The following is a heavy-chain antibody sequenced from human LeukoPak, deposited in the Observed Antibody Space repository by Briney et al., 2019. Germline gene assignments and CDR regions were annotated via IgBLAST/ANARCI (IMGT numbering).Heavy chain of an antibody. CDR1: GYSISSGYY. V-gene: IGHV4-38-2*02. Sequence: SETLSLTCTVSGYSISSGYYWGWIRQPPGKGLEWIGSIYHSGSTYYNPSLKSRVTISVDTSKNQFSLKLSSVTAADTAVYYCARDIVVGGGSDAFDIWGQGTMVTVSS. J-gene: IGHJ3*02. CDR2: IYHSGST. CDR3: ARDIVVGGGSDAFDI. D-gene: IGHD2-2*01.